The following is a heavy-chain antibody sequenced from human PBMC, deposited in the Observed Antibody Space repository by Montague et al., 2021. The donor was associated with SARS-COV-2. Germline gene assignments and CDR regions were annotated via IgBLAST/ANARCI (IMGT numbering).Heavy chain of an antibody. CDR1: GGSISTYY. J-gene: IGHJ6*02. CDR2: IDYSGST. CDR3: ARLPYDNSYGMDV. D-gene: IGHD3-9*01. V-gene: IGHV4-59*01. Sequence: SETLSLTCTVSGGSISTYYWNRIRQFPGKGLEWIGYIDYSGSTNYNPSLQSRVIISVDRPKIQFSLKLNSVTAADTAIYYCARLPYDNSYGMDVWGQGTTVTVSS.